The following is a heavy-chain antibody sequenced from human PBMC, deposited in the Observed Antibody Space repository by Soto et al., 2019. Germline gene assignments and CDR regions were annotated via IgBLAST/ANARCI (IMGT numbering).Heavy chain of an antibody. V-gene: IGHV1-69*01. Sequence: QVQLVQSGAEVKKPGSSVKVSCKASGGTFSSYAISWVRQAPGQGLEWMGGIIPIFGTANYAQKFQGRVTTTADEATSTASKELSNLSTEVTVVYYCAGEWSCSDRARWFDRRGQGTQASVSS. CDR2: IIPIFGTA. J-gene: IGHJ5*02. D-gene: IGHD3-10*01. CDR1: GGTFSSYA. CDR3: AGEWSCSDRARWFDR.